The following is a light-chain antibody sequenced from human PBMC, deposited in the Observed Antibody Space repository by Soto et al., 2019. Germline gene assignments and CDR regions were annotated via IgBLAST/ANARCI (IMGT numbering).Light chain of an antibody. CDR1: SSDVGGYNF. CDR3: SSYASSSNLV. Sequence: QSVLTQPASVSGSPGQSITISCTGTSSDVGGYNFVSWYQQHPGKAPKLMIYEVNDRPSGVSNRFSGSKSGNTASLTISGLQAEDEADYYCSSYASSSNLVLGHGTKVTV. CDR2: EVN. V-gene: IGLV2-14*01. J-gene: IGLJ1*01.